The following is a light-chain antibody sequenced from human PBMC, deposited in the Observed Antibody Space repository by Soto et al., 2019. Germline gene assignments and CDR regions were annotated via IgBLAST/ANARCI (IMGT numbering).Light chain of an antibody. CDR3: QQFSAWPLT. CDR2: FAS. J-gene: IGKJ4*01. V-gene: IGKV3-15*01. Sequence: EIVMTQSPATLSVSPGEKATLSCRASQSVNNNLAWYQQKPGQAPRLLIYFASTRATGIPARFSGSGSGTEFSLTISGLQSEDFAVYYCQQFSAWPLTFGGGTKVETK. CDR1: QSVNNN.